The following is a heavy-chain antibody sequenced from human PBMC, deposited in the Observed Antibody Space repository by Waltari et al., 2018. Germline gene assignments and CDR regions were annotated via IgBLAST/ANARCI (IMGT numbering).Heavy chain of an antibody. V-gene: IGHV4-59*01. Sequence: QVQLQESGPGLMKPSATLSLSCTVSGASLPTYYWSWIRQPPGKGLEYIGYIHDSGDTNYSPSLRSRVSMSMDTSKNQFSLKVSSVTAADSAVYYCARVHGSESPLSWGTDVWGQGTAVTVSS. CDR2: IHDSGDT. CDR1: GASLPTYY. J-gene: IGHJ6*02. CDR3: ARVHGSESPLSWGTDV.